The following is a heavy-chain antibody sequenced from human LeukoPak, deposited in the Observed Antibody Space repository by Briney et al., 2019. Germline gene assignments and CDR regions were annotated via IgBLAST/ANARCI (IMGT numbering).Heavy chain of an antibody. CDR2: IYHSGST. J-gene: IGHJ4*02. CDR3: ASRLYGYTSGWYDY. Sequence: ETLSLTCTVSGGSISSYWWNWIRQPPGKGLEWIGYIYHSGSTNYNPSLKSRVTISVDTSKNQFSLKVSSVTAGDTAVYYCASRLYGYTSGWYDYWGQGSLVTVSS. D-gene: IGHD6-19*01. V-gene: IGHV4-59*01. CDR1: GGSISSYW.